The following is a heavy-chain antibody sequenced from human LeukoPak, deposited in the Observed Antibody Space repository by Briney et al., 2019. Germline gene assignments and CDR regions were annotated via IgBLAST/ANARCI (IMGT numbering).Heavy chain of an antibody. CDR2: INHSGST. CDR1: GGSFSGYY. D-gene: IGHD2-15*01. V-gene: IGHV4-34*01. J-gene: IGHJ3*02. CDR3: ARLWWLIDAFDI. Sequence: SETLSLTCAVYGGSFSGYYWSWIRQPPGKGLEWMGEINHSGSTNYNPSLKSRVTISVDTSKNQFSLKLSSVTAADTAVYYCARLWWLIDAFDIWGQGTMVTVSS.